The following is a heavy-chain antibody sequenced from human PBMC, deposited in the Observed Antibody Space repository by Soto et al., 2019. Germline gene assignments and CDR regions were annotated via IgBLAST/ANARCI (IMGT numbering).Heavy chain of an antibody. CDR1: GFTFSSYS. V-gene: IGHV3-21*01. CDR2: ISSSSSYI. D-gene: IGHD6-13*01. Sequence: KRGGSLRLSCAASGFTFSSYSMNWVRQAPGKGLEWVSSISSSSSYIYYADSVKGRFTISRDNAKNSLYLQMNSLRAEDTAVYYCARRYSSSWYYFDYWGQGTLVTVSS. CDR3: ARRYSSSWYYFDY. J-gene: IGHJ4*02.